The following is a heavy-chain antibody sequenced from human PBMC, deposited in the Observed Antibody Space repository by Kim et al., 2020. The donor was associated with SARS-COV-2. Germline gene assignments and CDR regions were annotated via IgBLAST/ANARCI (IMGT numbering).Heavy chain of an antibody. CDR2: IYHSGNT. CDR1: GYSISSGYY. V-gene: IGHV4-38-2*02. J-gene: IGHJ3*01. CDR3: ARDFPPAVNYAFDF. Sequence: SETLSLTCTVSGYSISSGYYWGWIRQPPGKGLEWIGSIYHSGNTYYTPSLKSRVTISVDTSKNQFSLKLSSVTAADTAVYYCARDFPPAVNYAFDFWGQG. D-gene: IGHD4-17*01.